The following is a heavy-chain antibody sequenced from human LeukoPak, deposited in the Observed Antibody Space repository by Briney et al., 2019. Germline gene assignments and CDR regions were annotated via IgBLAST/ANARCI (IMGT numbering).Heavy chain of an antibody. V-gene: IGHV1-18*01. CDR3: ASISYGDYSFDY. D-gene: IGHD4-17*01. CDR2: ISAYNGNT. J-gene: IGHJ4*02. Sequence: GASVKVSCKASGYTFTSYGFSWVRQTPGQGLEWMGWISAYNGNTNYAQKLQGRVTMTTDTSTSTAYMELRSLRSDDTAVYYCASISYGDYSFDYWGQGTLVTVSS. CDR1: GYTFTSYG.